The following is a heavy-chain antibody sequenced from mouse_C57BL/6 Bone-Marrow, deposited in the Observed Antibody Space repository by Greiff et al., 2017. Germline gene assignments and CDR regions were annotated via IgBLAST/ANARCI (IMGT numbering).Heavy chain of an antibody. Sequence: EVQLVESGGDLVKPGGSLKLSCAASGFTFSSYGMSWVRQTPDKRLEWVATISSGGSYTYYPDSVKGRFTISRDNAKNTLYLQMSSLKSEDTAMYYCARLWLRSWFAYWGQGTLVTVSA. CDR1: GFTFSSYG. V-gene: IGHV5-6*01. CDR2: ISSGGSYT. CDR3: ARLWLRSWFAY. J-gene: IGHJ3*01. D-gene: IGHD2-2*01.